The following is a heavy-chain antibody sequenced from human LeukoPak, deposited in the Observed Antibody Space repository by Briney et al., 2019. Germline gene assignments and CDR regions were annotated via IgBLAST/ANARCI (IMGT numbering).Heavy chain of an antibody. CDR3: ARGGITMVRGVPAYKRTDNNWFDP. CDR2: MNPNSGNT. D-gene: IGHD3-10*01. V-gene: IGHV1-8*01. J-gene: IGHJ5*02. CDR1: GYTFTSYD. Sequence: ASVKVSCKASGYTFTSYDINWVRQATGQGLEWMGWMNPNSGNTGYAQKFQGRVTMTRNTSISTAYMELSSLRSEDTAVYYCARGGITMVRGVPAYKRTDNNWFDPWGQGTLVTVSS.